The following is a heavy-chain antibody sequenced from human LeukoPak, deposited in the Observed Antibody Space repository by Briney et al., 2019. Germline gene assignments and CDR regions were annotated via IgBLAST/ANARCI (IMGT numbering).Heavy chain of an antibody. J-gene: IGHJ1*01. CDR3: ASKAGTTMASEYFQH. V-gene: IGHV1-3*01. Sequence: ASVTVSCKASGYTFTSYAMHWVRQAPGQGLEWMGWINAGNGNTKYSQKFQDRVTITRDTSASTAYMELSSLRSEDTAVYYCASKAGTTMASEYFQHWGEGTLVTVSS. CDR1: GYTFTSYA. CDR2: INAGNGNT. D-gene: IGHD1-1*01.